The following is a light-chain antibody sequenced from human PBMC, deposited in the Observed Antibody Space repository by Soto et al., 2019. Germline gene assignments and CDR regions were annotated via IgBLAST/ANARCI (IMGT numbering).Light chain of an antibody. CDR3: LLFMGSGMRV. CDR2: STN. J-gene: IGLJ2*01. Sequence: QPVVTQEPSLSVSPGGTVTLTCALSSDSVSSSNYPSWYQQTPGQAPRTLIYSTNTRSSVVPDRFSGSILGSKAVLTITGALADDESDYYCLLFMGSGMRVFGGGTKLTVL. CDR1: SDSVSSSNY. V-gene: IGLV8-61*01.